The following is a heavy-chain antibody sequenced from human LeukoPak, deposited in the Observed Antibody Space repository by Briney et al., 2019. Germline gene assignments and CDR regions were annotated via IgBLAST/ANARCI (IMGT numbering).Heavy chain of an antibody. Sequence: PSETLSLTCAVYGGSFSGYYWSWIRQPPGKGLEWIGEVNHSGSTNYNPSLKSRVTISVDMSRNQFSLKLSSVTAADTAVFYCARGPPTVYGGNGFYYVFDYWAREPWSPSPQ. D-gene: IGHD3-22*01. CDR2: VNHSGST. J-gene: IGHJ4*02. CDR3: ARGPPTVYGGNGFYYVFDY. CDR1: GGSFSGYY. V-gene: IGHV4-34*01.